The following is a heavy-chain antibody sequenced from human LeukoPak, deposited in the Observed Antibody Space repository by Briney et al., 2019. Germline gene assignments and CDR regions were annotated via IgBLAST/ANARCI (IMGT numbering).Heavy chain of an antibody. CDR3: ARQVARSLISLRLVSLDSFDI. CDR2: FSYRGSA. CDR1: GGSIGSSSYF. Sequence: ASETLSLTCTASGGSIGSSSYFWGWIRQPSGKGLEWIGSFSYRGSAYYNPSLESRVTVSRDTSTSQFSLNLRSVTAADTAVYYCARQVARSLISLRLVSLDSFDIWGQGTTVTVSS. J-gene: IGHJ3*02. D-gene: IGHD3-10*01. V-gene: IGHV4-39*07.